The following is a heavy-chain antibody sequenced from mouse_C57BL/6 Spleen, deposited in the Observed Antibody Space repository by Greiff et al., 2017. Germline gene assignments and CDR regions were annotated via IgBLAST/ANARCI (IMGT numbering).Heavy chain of an antibody. J-gene: IGHJ4*01. CDR1: GYTFTSYW. D-gene: IGHD1-1*01. V-gene: IGHV1-5*01. Sequence: EVQLQQSGTVLARPGASVKMSCKTSGYTFTSYWMHWVKQRPGQGLEWIGAIYPRNSDTSYNQKFKGKAKLTAVTSASTAYMELSSLTNEDSAVYYCTRWIYYYGSSSLNYAMDYWGQGTSVTVSS. CDR3: TRWIYYYGSSSLNYAMDY. CDR2: IYPRNSDT.